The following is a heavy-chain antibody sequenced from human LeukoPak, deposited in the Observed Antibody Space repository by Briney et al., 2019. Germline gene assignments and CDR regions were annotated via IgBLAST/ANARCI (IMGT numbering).Heavy chain of an antibody. Sequence: SKTLSLTCAVYGGSFSGYYWSWIRQPPGKGLEWIGEINRSGSTNYNPSLKSRVTISVDTSKNQFSLKLSSVTAADTAVYYCARSTPYGMDVWGQGTTVTVSS. CDR1: GGSFSGYY. CDR2: INRSGST. J-gene: IGHJ6*02. D-gene: IGHD5/OR15-5a*01. V-gene: IGHV4-34*01. CDR3: ARSTPYGMDV.